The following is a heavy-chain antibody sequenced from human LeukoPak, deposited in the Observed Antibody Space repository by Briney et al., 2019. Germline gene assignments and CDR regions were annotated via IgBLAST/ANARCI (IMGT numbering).Heavy chain of an antibody. J-gene: IGHJ2*01. CDR2: ISGYNGNT. CDR1: GYTFISYG. CDR3: ARGLGVVTAQSEQPKPRYFDL. V-gene: IGHV1-18*01. Sequence: GASVKVSCKASGYTFISYGISWARQAPGQGLEWMGWISGYNGNTNYAQNLQGRVTMTTDTSTSTAYMELRSLRSDDTAVYYCARGLGVVTAQSEQPKPRYFDLWGRGTQVTVSS. D-gene: IGHD2-21*02.